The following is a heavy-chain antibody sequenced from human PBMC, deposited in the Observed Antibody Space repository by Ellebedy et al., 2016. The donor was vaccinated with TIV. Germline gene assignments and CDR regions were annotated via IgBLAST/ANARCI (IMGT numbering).Heavy chain of an antibody. V-gene: IGHV4-39*07. D-gene: IGHD3-10*01. Sequence: SETLSLXXTVSGDSISSNTYWAWIRQPPGKGLEWIATIHYSGSTYYNPSLKSRVTMSLDTSKNQLSLNLSSVSAADTAVYYCSRERYGSGTYRPTLWFDPWGQGTLVTVSS. J-gene: IGHJ5*02. CDR2: IHYSGST. CDR1: GDSISSNTY. CDR3: SRERYGSGTYRPTLWFDP.